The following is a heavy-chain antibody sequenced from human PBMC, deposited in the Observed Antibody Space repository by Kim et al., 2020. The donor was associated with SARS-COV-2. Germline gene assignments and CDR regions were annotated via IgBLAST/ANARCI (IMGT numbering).Heavy chain of an antibody. Sequence: TIYYADSVKGRFTISRDNAKNSLHLHMNSLRAEDTAVYYCAKAVAGYFDYLGQGTLVTVSA. V-gene: IGHV3-48*03. D-gene: IGHD6-19*01. CDR2: TI. J-gene: IGHJ4*02. CDR3: AKAVAGYFDY.